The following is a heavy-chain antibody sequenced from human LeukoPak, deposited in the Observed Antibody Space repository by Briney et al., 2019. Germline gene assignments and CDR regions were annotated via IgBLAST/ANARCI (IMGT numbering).Heavy chain of an antibody. Sequence: PSQTLSLTCTVSGGSISSGNYYWSWIRQPAGKGLEWIGRIYTSGSTNYNPSLKSRVTMSVDTSKNQFSLKLSSVTAADTAVYYCARDRRGWAVSTPDAFDIWGQGTMVTVSS. V-gene: IGHV4-61*02. J-gene: IGHJ3*02. CDR3: ARDRRGWAVSTPDAFDI. D-gene: IGHD1-26*01. CDR2: IYTSGST. CDR1: GGSISSGNYY.